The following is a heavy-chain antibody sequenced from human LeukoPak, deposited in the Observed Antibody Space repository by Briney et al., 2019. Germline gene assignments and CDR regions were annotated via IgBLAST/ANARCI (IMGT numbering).Heavy chain of an antibody. V-gene: IGHV3-66*01. J-gene: IGHJ4*02. CDR3: ASPYSSSWYYFDY. CDR2: IYSGGST. D-gene: IGHD6-13*01. Sequence: PGGSLRLSCAASGFTVSSNYMSWVRQAPGKGLEWVSVIYSGGSTYYADSVKGRFTISRDNCKNTLYLQMSSLRAEDTAVYYCASPYSSSWYYFDYWGQGTLVTVSS. CDR1: GFTVSSNY.